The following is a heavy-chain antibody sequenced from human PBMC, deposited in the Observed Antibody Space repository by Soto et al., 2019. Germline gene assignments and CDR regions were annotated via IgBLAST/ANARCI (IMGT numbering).Heavy chain of an antibody. J-gene: IGHJ4*02. CDR3: VRGGFLLPFDS. V-gene: IGHV3-53*01. CDR2: IYSRGST. CDR1: GFTVSNNH. Sequence: GGSLRLSCAVSGFTVSNNHMSWVRQAPGMGLEWVSVIYSRGSTFYADSVKGRFTISRDNSKNTLSLQMNSLRVDDTALYYCVRGGFLLPFDSWGQGTLVTVSS.